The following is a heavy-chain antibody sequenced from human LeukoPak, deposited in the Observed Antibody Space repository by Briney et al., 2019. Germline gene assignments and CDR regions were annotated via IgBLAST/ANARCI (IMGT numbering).Heavy chain of an antibody. CDR1: GFTFSSYA. CDR2: INGSGASI. J-gene: IGHJ6*02. V-gene: IGHV3-23*01. Sequence: GGSLRLSCAASGFTFSSYAMSWVRQAPGKGLEWVSVINGSGASIYYADSVKGRFTISRDNSKNTLYLQMNSLRAEVTAVYYCAKGHRSTSYFSDMDVWGQGTTVTVSS. D-gene: IGHD2-2*01. CDR3: AKGHRSTSYFSDMDV.